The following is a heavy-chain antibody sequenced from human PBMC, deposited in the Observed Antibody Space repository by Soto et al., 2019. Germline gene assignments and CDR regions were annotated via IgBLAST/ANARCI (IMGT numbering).Heavy chain of an antibody. Sequence: QLQLQESGPGLVKPSETLSLTCTVSGGSISSSSYYWGWIRQPPGKGLEWIGSIYYSGSTYYNPSLKSRVTISVDTSKNQFSLKLSSVTAADTAVYYCARHGGSKRWFDPWGQGTLVTVSS. V-gene: IGHV4-39*01. CDR3: ARHGGSKRWFDP. J-gene: IGHJ5*02. CDR1: GGSISSSSYY. CDR2: IYYSGST. D-gene: IGHD2-15*01.